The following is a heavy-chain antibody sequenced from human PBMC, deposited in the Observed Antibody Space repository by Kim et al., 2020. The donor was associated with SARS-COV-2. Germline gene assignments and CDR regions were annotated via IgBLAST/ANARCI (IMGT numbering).Heavy chain of an antibody. J-gene: IGHJ5*02. Sequence: GGSLRLSCAASGFTFSDYYMSWIRQAPGKGLEWVAYISSSSSYTNYADSVKGRFTISRDNAKNSLYLQMNSLRAEDTAVYYCASNYSDSNNWFDPWGQGTLVTVSS. CDR3: ASNYSDSNNWFDP. V-gene: IGHV3-11*03. CDR1: GFTFSDYY. D-gene: IGHD3-22*01. CDR2: ISSSSSYT.